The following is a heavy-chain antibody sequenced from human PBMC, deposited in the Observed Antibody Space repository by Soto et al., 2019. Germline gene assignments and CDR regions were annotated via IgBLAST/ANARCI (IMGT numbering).Heavy chain of an antibody. CDR3: AREGELARAFDI. Sequence: ASVKVSCKASGYTFTSYAMHWVRQAPGQRLEWMGWINAGNGNTKYSQKFQGRVTITRDTSASTAYMELSSLRSEDTAVYYCAREGELARAFDIWGQGTMVTVSS. CDR2: INAGNGNT. CDR1: GYTFTSYA. J-gene: IGHJ3*02. V-gene: IGHV1-3*01. D-gene: IGHD1-1*01.